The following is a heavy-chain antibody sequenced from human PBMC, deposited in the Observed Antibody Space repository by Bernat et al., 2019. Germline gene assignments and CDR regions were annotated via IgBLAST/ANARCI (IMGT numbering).Heavy chain of an antibody. CDR3: ARNRVLRYFVWFHY. CDR2: IYYSGST. D-gene: IGHD3-9*01. CDR1: GGSISSSSYY. V-gene: IGHV4-39*01. Sequence: QLQLQESGPGLVKPSETLSLTCTVSGGSISSSSYYWGWIRQPPGKGLEWIGSIYYSGSTYYNPSLKSRVTISVDTTKNQFSLKLSSVTAADTAVYYCARNRVLRYFVWFHYWGQGTLVTVSS. J-gene: IGHJ4*02.